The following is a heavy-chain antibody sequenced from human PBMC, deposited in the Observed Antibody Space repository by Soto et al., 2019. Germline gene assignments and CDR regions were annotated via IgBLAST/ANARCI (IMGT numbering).Heavy chain of an antibody. D-gene: IGHD3-16*01. V-gene: IGHV1-69*01. CDR3: ARGPRMGGETRETGDY. CDR1: AGTFSSYA. CDR2: IIPIFGTA. Sequence: QVQLVQSGAEVKKPGSSVKVSCKASAGTFSSYAISWVRQAPGQGLERMGGIIPIFGTANYAQKFQGRVMITADESTSTAYMELSSLRSEDTAVYYCARGPRMGGETRETGDYWGQGTLVTVSS. J-gene: IGHJ4*02.